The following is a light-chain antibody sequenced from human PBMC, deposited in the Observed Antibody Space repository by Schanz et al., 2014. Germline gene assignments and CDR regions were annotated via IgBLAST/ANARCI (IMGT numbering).Light chain of an antibody. CDR3: SSYGGSNTVV. CDR1: SSDLGGYNY. J-gene: IGLJ3*02. CDR2: EVT. V-gene: IGLV2-8*01. Sequence: QSALTQPPSASGSPGQSVTLSCTGTSSDLGGYNYVSWYQQHPGQAPKLMIYEVTKRPPGVPDRFSGSKSGNTASLTVSELQADDEAEYYCSSYGGSNTVVFGGGTKLTVL.